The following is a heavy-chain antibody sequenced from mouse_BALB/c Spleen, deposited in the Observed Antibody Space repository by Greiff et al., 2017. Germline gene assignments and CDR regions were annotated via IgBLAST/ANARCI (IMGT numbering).Heavy chain of an antibody. CDR2: ICYDGSI. CDR3: SRENYDGGWFDD. CDR1: GFSITSNSYC. Sequence: VQRVESGPAVIKPSQSLSLTCIVSGFSITSNSYCWLWIRQPPGQGLEWMGRICYDGSIYYSQSIKSRSTIASYTSLNKFFIQLSSVTNEDTAMYYCSRENYDGGWFDDWGEGTPVTVSA. J-gene: IGHJ1*01. V-gene: IGHV12-1-1*01. D-gene: IGHD2-3*01.